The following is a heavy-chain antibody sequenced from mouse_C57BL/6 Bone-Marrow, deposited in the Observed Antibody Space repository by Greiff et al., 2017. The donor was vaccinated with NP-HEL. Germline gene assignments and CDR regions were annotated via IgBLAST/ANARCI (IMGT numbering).Heavy chain of an antibody. V-gene: IGHV1-69*01. CDR3: ARWGLGDY. CDR1: GYTFTSYW. Sequence: VQLQQPGAELVMPGASVKLSCKASGYTFTSYWMHWVKQRPGQGLEWIGEIDPSDSYANYNQKLKGKATLTADKSSSTAYMQLSSLTSEDSAVYFCARWGLGDYWGQGTTLTVSS. J-gene: IGHJ2*01. CDR2: IDPSDSYA.